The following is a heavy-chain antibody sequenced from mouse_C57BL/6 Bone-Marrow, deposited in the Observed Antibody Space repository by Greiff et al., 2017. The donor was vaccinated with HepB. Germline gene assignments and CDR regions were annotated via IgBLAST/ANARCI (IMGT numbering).Heavy chain of an antibody. CDR2: INPSNGGT. J-gene: IGHJ4*01. V-gene: IGHV1-53*01. Sequence: VQLQQPGTELVKPGASVKLSCKASGYTFTSYWMHWVKQRPGQGLEWIGNINPSNGGTNYNEKFKSKATLTVHKSSSTAYMQLSSLTSEDSAVYYCARGRQLRLRAMDYWGQGTSVTVSS. CDR3: ARGRQLRLRAMDY. CDR1: GYTFTSYW. D-gene: IGHD3-2*02.